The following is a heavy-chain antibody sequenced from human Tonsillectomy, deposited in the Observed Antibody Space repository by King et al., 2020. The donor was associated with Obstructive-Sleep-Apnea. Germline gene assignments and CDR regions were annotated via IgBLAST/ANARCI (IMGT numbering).Heavy chain of an antibody. J-gene: IGHJ4*02. CDR2: INPDSGDT. CDR1: GYTFSGYY. Sequence: VQLVESGGEVKKPGASVKVSCKPSGYTFSGYYLHWVRQAPGQGLEWMGWINPDSGDTNYAQKFQGRVTMTRDTSISTTYMELNRLRSDDTAMYYCARRDGDPPFDYWGQGTLVTVSS. CDR3: ARRDGDPPFDY. V-gene: IGHV1-2*02. D-gene: IGHD4-17*01.